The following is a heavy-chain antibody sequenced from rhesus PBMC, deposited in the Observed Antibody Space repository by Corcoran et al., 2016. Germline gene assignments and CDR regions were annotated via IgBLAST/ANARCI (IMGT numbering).Heavy chain of an antibody. V-gene: IGHV1-198*02. Sequence: QVQLVQSGAEVKKPGASVKVSCKASGFTCVSYAINGVRQAPGQGLEWMCVIIPLVGITNYAENFQGRVTITADTSTSTVYMELSSLRSEDTAVYYCARDSDWYDYWGQGVLVTVSS. CDR2: IIPLVGIT. J-gene: IGHJ4*01. CDR3: ARDSDWYDY. CDR1: GFTCVSYA. D-gene: IGHD2-33*01.